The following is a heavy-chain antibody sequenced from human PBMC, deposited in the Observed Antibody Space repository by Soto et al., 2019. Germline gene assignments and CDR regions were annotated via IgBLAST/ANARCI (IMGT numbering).Heavy chain of an antibody. V-gene: IGHV3-13*01. D-gene: IGHD2-15*01. CDR3: ARGPTEYCSGGSCYRGGAFDI. CDR1: GFTFSSYD. J-gene: IGHJ3*02. Sequence: GGSLRLSCAASGFTFSSYDMHWVRQATGKGLEWVSAIGTAGDTYYPGSVKGRFTISRENAKNSLYLQMNSLRAGDTAVYYCARGPTEYCSGGSCYRGGAFDIWGQGTMVTVSS. CDR2: IGTAGDT.